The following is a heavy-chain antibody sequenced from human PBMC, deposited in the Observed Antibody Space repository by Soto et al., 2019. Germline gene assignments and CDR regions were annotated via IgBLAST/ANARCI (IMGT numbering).Heavy chain of an antibody. CDR2: INNDGIDT. CDR3: ARDGSMVRERWFDP. V-gene: IGHV3-74*03. Sequence: EVQLVESGGGVVQPGGSLRLSCAASGFTFIGYWMHWVRQGPGKGLVWVARINNDGIDTTYADSVKGRFTISRDNTKNMGYLEMNSLRADDTAVYYCARDGSMVRERWFDPWGQGTLVTVSS. CDR1: GFTFIGYW. J-gene: IGHJ5*02. D-gene: IGHD3-10*01.